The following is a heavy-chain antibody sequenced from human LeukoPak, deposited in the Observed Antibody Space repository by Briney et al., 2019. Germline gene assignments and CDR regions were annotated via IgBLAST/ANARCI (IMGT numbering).Heavy chain of an antibody. D-gene: IGHD1-26*01. CDR1: GFNFNNYA. CDR2: FSGDGVST. Sequence: GGSLRLSCAASGFNFNNYAMSWVRQAPGKGLEWVSGFSGDGVSTYYADSVKGRFTISRDNSKNTLYLQVNSLRAEDTAVYYCAKGGKWDVTPFDYWGQGTLVTVSS. J-gene: IGHJ4*02. V-gene: IGHV3-23*01. CDR3: AKGGKWDVTPFDY.